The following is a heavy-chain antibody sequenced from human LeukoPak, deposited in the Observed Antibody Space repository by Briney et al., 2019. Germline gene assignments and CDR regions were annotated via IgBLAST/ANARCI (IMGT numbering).Heavy chain of an antibody. CDR2: INHSGST. J-gene: IGHJ6*03. Sequence: SETLSLTCAVHGGSFSGYYWSWIRQPPGKGLEWIGEINHSGSTNYNPSLKSRVTISVDTSKNQFSLKLSSVTAADTAVYYCARGYYYYYMDVWGKGTTVTVSS. CDR1: GGSFSGYY. V-gene: IGHV4-34*01. CDR3: ARGYYYYYMDV.